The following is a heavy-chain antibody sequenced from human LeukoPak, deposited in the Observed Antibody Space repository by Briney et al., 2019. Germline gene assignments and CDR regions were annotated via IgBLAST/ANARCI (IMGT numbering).Heavy chain of an antibody. Sequence: GGSLRLSCAASGFTFSSYGMHWVRQAPGKGLEWVAVIWYDGSNKYYADSVKGRFTISRDNSKNTLYLQMNSLRAEDMAVYYCAKISDYSNFLDYWGQGTLVTVSS. CDR1: GFTFSSYG. CDR2: IWYDGSNK. CDR3: AKISDYSNFLDY. V-gene: IGHV3-33*06. D-gene: IGHD4-11*01. J-gene: IGHJ4*02.